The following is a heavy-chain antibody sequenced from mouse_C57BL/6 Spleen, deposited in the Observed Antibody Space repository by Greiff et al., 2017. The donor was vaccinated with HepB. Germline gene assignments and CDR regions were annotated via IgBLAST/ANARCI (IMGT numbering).Heavy chain of an antibody. D-gene: IGHD2-4*01. CDR2: IYPGDGDT. Sequence: QVQLQQSGAELVKPGASVKISCKASGYAFSSYWMNWVKQRPGKGLEWIGQIYPGDGDTNYNGKFKGKATLTADKSSSTAYMQLSSLTSEDSAVYFCARDDYDVPWFAYWGQGTLVTVSA. CDR3: ARDDYDVPWFAY. CDR1: GYAFSSYW. V-gene: IGHV1-80*01. J-gene: IGHJ3*01.